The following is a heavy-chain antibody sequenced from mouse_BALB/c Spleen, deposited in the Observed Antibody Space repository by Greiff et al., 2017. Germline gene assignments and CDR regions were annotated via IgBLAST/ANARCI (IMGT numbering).Heavy chain of an antibody. CDR1: GFTFSSYT. V-gene: IGHV5-6-4*01. Sequence: EVKVVQSGGGLVKPGGSLKLSCAASGFTFSSYTMSWVRQTPEKRLEWVATISSGGSYTYYPDSVKGRFTISRDNAKNTLYLQMSSLKSEDTAMYYCARGYYRLYYAMDYWGQGTSVTVSA. CDR3: ARGYYRLYYAMDY. J-gene: IGHJ4*01. CDR2: ISSGGSYT. D-gene: IGHD2-3*01.